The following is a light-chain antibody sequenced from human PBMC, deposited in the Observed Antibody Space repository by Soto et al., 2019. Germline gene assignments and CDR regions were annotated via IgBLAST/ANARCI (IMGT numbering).Light chain of an antibody. CDR3: SSYAGSNTRV. CDR1: SSDVGGYNY. V-gene: IGLV2-8*01. Sequence: QSVLTQPPSASGSPGQSVTISCTGTSSDVGGYNYVSWYQQHPGKAPKLMIYEVSKRPSGVPDRFSGSKSGNTASLTVSGLQAGDEADYYCSSYAGSNTRVFGTGTKLTVL. J-gene: IGLJ1*01. CDR2: EVS.